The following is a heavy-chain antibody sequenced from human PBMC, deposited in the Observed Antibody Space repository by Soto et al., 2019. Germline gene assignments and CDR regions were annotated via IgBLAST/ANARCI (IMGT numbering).Heavy chain of an antibody. D-gene: IGHD5-18*01. Sequence: SQTLSLTCAISGDSVSSNSAAWNWIRQSPPRGLEWLGRTYYRSKWYNDYAVSVKSRITINPDTSKDQFSLQLNSVTPEDTAVYYCARDPAGDTDMGRVYYYYGMDVWGQGTTVTVSS. V-gene: IGHV6-1*01. J-gene: IGHJ6*02. CDR2: TYYRSKWYN. CDR1: GDSVSSNSAA. CDR3: ARDPAGDTDMGRVYYYYGMDV.